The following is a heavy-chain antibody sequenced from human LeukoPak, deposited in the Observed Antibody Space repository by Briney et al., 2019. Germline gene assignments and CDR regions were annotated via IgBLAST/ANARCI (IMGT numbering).Heavy chain of an antibody. Sequence: PGGSLRLSCAASGFTFSSYAMHWVRQAPGKGLEWVAVISYDGSNKYYADSVKGRFTISRDNSKNTLYLQMNSLRAEDTAVYYCARGVVVTAGYYWGQGTLVTVSS. CDR3: ARGVVVTAGYY. V-gene: IGHV3-30-3*01. J-gene: IGHJ4*02. D-gene: IGHD2-21*02. CDR1: GFTFSSYA. CDR2: ISYDGSNK.